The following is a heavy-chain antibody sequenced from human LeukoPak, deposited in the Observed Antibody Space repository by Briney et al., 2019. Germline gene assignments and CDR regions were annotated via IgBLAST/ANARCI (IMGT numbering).Heavy chain of an antibody. D-gene: IGHD3-3*01. V-gene: IGHV4-38-2*02. J-gene: IGHJ4*02. CDR2: IYHSGGT. Sequence: PSETLSLTCTVSGYSISSGYYWGWIRQPPGKGLEWIGSIYHSGGTYYNPSLKSRVTISVDTSKNQFSLKLSSVTAADTAVYYCARTPIEPANYDFWSGSFDYWGQGTLVTVSS. CDR1: GYSISSGYY. CDR3: ARTPIEPANYDFWSGSFDY.